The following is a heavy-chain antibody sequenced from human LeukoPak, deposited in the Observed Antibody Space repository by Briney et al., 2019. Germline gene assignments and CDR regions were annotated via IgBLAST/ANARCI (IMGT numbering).Heavy chain of an antibody. D-gene: IGHD4/OR15-4a*01. CDR1: GYTFTGYY. CDR2: ISAANGNT. J-gene: IGHJ5*02. V-gene: IGHV1-18*04. CDR3: ARVPTAQPFDP. Sequence: ASVKVSCKASGYTFTGYYMHWVRQAPGQGLEWMGWISAANGNTNYAQKVQGRVTMTTDTSTSTVYMELRSLRSDDTAVYYCARVPTAQPFDPWGQGTLVTVSS.